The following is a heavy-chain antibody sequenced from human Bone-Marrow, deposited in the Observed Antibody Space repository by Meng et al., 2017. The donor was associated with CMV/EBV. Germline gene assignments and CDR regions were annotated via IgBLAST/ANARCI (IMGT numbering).Heavy chain of an antibody. CDR1: GGTFSSYA. CDR2: IIPIFGTA. J-gene: IGHJ4*02. V-gene: IGHV1-69*06. CDR3: ARVSARDYDFWSGYFDY. D-gene: IGHD3-3*01. Sequence: SVKVSCKASGGTFSSYAISWVRQAPGQGLEWMGGIIPIFGTANYAQKFQGRVTITADKSTSTAYMEPSSLRSEDTAVYYCARVSARDYDFWSGYFDYWGQGTLVTVSS.